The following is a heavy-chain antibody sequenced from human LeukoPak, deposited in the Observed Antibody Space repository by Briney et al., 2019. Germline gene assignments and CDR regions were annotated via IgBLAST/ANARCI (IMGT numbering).Heavy chain of an antibody. J-gene: IGHJ4*02. CDR1: GGSISSYY. CDR2: IYYSGST. D-gene: IGHD3-22*01. Sequence: SETLSLTCTVSGGSISSYYWSWIRQPPGKGLEWIGYIYYSGSTNYNPSLKSRVTISVDTSKNQFSLKLSSVTAADTAVYYCARGSSGYYFYDYWGQGTLVTVSS. V-gene: IGHV4-59*01. CDR3: ARGSSGYYFYDY.